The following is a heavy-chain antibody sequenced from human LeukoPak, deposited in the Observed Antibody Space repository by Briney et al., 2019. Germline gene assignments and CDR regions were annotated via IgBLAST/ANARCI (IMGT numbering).Heavy chain of an antibody. V-gene: IGHV3-30-3*01. CDR3: AREHYDSSGYYPHD. J-gene: IGHJ4*02. D-gene: IGHD3-22*01. Sequence: PGRSLRLSCAASGFTFSSYAMHWVRQAPGKGLEWVAVISYDGSNKYYADSVKGRFTISRDNSKNTLYLQMNSLRAEDTAVYYCAREHYDSSGYYPHDWGQGTLVTVSS. CDR1: GFTFSSYA. CDR2: ISYDGSNK.